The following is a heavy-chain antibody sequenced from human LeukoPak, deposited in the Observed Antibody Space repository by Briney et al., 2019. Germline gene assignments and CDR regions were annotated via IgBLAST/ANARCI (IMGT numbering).Heavy chain of an antibody. CDR1: GFTFSTSV. D-gene: IGHD2-2*01. Sequence: GGSLRLSCAASGFTFSTSVMHWVRQAPGKGLEWLSFIRFDGSEKYYADSVKARFSISRDNSMNTLYLQMNSLRPEDTAVYYCAKQGLVPATAGDWGQGTLVTVSS. CDR3: AKQGLVPATAGD. V-gene: IGHV3-30*02. J-gene: IGHJ4*02. CDR2: IRFDGSEK.